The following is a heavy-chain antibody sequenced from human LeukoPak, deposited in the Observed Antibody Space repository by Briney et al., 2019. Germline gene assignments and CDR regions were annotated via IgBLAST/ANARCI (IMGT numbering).Heavy chain of an antibody. CDR2: IYSGGST. D-gene: IGHD1-26*01. CDR1: GFTVSSNY. J-gene: IGHJ4*02. V-gene: IGHV3-66*01. CDR3: AREWGGAYGPALDY. Sequence: PGGSLRLSCAASGFTVSSNYMSWVRQAPGKGLEWVSVIYSGGSTYYADSVKGRFTISRDNSKNTLYLQMNSLRAEDTAVYYCAREWGGAYGPALDYWGQGTLVTVSS.